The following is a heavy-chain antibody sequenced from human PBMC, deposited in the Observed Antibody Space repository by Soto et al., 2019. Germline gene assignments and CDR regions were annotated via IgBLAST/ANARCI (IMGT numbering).Heavy chain of an antibody. Sequence: QVQLVQSGAEVKKPGSSVKVSCKASGGTFSSYAISWVRQAPGQGLEWMGGIIPIFGTANYAQKFQGRVTITADESTSTAYMELSSLRSEDTAVYYCARMVLMVYATQNYYYYGMDVWGQGTTVTVSS. J-gene: IGHJ6*02. CDR2: IIPIFGTA. D-gene: IGHD2-8*01. V-gene: IGHV1-69*01. CDR1: GGTFSSYA. CDR3: ARMVLMVYATQNYYYYGMDV.